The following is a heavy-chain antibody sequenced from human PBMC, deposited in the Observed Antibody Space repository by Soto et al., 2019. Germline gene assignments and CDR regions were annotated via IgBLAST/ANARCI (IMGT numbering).Heavy chain of an antibody. CDR3: ARDLCGAYDPLTGACVGYFGL. V-gene: IGHV4-59*01. CDR2: IYYSGST. D-gene: IGHD3-9*01. Sequence: SETLSLTCTVFGGSITNYHWTWIRQPPGKGLEWIGYIYYSGSTNYNPSLKSRVTISVDTSKNQFSLKLSSMTAADTAVYYCARDLCGAYDPLTGACVGYFGLWGRGTLVTVSS. J-gene: IGHJ2*01. CDR1: GGSITNYH.